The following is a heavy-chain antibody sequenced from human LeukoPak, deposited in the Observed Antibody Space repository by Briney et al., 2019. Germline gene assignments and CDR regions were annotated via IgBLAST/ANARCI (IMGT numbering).Heavy chain of an antibody. Sequence: GGSLRLSCAASGFTFSNYAMRWVRQAPGKGLEWVSGISGSGDSTYYADSVKGRFTISRDNSKNTLYLQMNSLRAEDTAVYYCAKDEGTNDYWGQGTLVTVSS. CDR1: GFTFSNYA. CDR2: ISGSGDST. CDR3: AKDEGTNDY. J-gene: IGHJ4*02. V-gene: IGHV3-23*01.